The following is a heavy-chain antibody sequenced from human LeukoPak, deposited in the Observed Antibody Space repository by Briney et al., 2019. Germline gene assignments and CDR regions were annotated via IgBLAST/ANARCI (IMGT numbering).Heavy chain of an antibody. J-gene: IGHJ4*02. CDR3: ARNDWDYGSGSYTDY. CDR1: GFTFSSYS. Sequence: PGGSLRLSCAASGFTFSSYSMNWVRQAPGKGLEWVSYISSSSSTIYYADSVKGRFTISRDNAKNSLYLQMNSLRAEDTAAYYCARNDWDYGSGSYTDYWGQGTLVTVSS. D-gene: IGHD3-10*01. V-gene: IGHV3-48*01. CDR2: ISSSSSTI.